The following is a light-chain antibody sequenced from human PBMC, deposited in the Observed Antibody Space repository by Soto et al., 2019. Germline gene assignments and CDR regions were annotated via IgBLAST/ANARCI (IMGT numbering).Light chain of an antibody. Sequence: DTQMTQSPSSLSASVGHRVTITCRASQGISDFLAWYQQKPGKVPKLLIYAASTLQSGVPSRFSGSGSGTDFTLTISSLQPEDVATYYCQKYNSAPSLTFGGGTKVEIK. V-gene: IGKV1-27*01. J-gene: IGKJ4*01. CDR2: AAS. CDR1: QGISDF. CDR3: QKYNSAPSLT.